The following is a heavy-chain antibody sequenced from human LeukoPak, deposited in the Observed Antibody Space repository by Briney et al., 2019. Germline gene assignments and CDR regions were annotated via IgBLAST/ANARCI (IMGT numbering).Heavy chain of an antibody. V-gene: IGHV4-34*01. D-gene: IGHD5-18*01. CDR3: ARLDTIGGGDF. CDR1: GGSFSGYY. CDR2: INHSGST. Sequence: SETLSLTCAVYGGSFSGYYWSWIRQPPGKGLEWIGEINHSGSTNYNPSLKSRVTISVDTSKNQFSLKLSSVTAADTALYYCARLDTIGGGDFWGQGTLVTVSP. J-gene: IGHJ4*02.